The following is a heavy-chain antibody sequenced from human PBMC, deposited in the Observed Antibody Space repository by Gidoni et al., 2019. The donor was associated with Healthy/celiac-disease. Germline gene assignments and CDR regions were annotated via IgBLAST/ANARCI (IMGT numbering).Heavy chain of an antibody. J-gene: IGHJ4*02. CDR3: ARESSGYYDY. D-gene: IGHD3-22*01. CDR2: IYSGGST. CDR1: GFTVSSNY. V-gene: IGHV3-53*02. Sequence: EVQLVETGGGLIQPGGSLRLPCAASGFTVSSNYMSWGCQAPGKGLECVSVIYSGGSTYYAGSVKGRFSISRDNSKNTLYLQMSSLSAEDTAVYYCARESSGYYDYWGQGTLVTVSS.